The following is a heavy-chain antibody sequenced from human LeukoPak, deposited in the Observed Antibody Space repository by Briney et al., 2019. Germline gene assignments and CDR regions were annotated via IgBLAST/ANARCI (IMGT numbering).Heavy chain of an antibody. CDR2: INHSGST. J-gene: IGHJ4*02. CDR1: GGSFSGYY. Sequence: SETLSLTCAVYGGSFSGYYWSWIRQPPGEGLEWIGEINHSGSTNYNPSLKSRVTISVDTSKNQFSLKLSSVTAADTAVYYCARGFLRYYYDSSGYRKPDYFDYWGQGTLVTVSS. V-gene: IGHV4-34*01. CDR3: ARGFLRYYYDSSGYRKPDYFDY. D-gene: IGHD3-22*01.